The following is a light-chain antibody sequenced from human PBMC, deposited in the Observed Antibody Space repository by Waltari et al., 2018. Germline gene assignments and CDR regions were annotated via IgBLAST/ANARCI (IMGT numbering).Light chain of an antibody. CDR1: LGSVSSTSY. J-gene: IGLJ3*02. Sequence: QTVVTQEPSLSVSPGGTVKTTCALSLGSVSSTSYPTWYQQTPGQPPRTLVYKGISRSSGVPDRFSGSILGNTAALTITGAQADDESDYYCSMYMGSGVWVFGGGTKLTVL. V-gene: IGLV8-61*01. CDR2: KGI. CDR3: SMYMGSGVWV.